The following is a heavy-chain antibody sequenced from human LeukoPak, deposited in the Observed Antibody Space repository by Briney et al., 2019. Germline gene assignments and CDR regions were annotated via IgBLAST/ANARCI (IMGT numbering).Heavy chain of an antibody. CDR3: ARDKGDYDKSGSLFVF. CDR1: GFTFSRYW. Sequence: GGSLRLSCAASGFTFSRYWMSWVRQSPRKGLEWVANIKQDGSESYYVDSVKGRFTISRDNAGNSLYLRMHSLTVDDTAMYYCARDKGDYDKSGSLFVFGGQGTLVTASS. D-gene: IGHD3-22*01. CDR2: IKQDGSES. V-gene: IGHV3-7*03. J-gene: IGHJ4*02.